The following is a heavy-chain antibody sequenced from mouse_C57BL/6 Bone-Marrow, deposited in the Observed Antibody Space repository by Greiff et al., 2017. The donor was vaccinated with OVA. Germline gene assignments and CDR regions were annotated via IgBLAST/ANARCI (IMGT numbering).Heavy chain of an antibody. CDR1: GFNIKDDY. J-gene: IGHJ2*01. CDR2: IDPENGDT. V-gene: IGHV14-4*01. CDR3: TTLVSYYFDY. Sequence: EVQLQQSGAELVRPGASVKLSCTASGFNIKDDYMHWVKQRPEQGLEWIGWIDPENGDTEYASKFQGKATITADTSSNTACLQLSSLTSEVTAVYYCTTLVSYYFDYWGQGTTLTVSS. D-gene: IGHD2-10*02.